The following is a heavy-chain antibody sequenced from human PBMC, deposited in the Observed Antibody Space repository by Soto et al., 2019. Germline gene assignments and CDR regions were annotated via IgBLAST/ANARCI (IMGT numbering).Heavy chain of an antibody. D-gene: IGHD3-3*01. V-gene: IGHV1-18*01. CDR2: ISAYNGNT. CDR1: GGTFSSYA. CDR3: ARGVTIFGVVPYGMDV. J-gene: IGHJ6*02. Sequence: ASVKVSCKASGGTFSSYAISWVRQAPGQGLEWMGWISAYNGNTNYAQKLQGRVTMTTDTSTSTAYMELRSLRSDDTAVYYCARGVTIFGVVPYGMDVWGQGTTVTVSS.